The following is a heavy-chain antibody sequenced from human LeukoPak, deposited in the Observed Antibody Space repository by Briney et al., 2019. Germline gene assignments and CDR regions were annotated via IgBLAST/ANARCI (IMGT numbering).Heavy chain of an antibody. CDR1: GYTFTSYY. D-gene: IGHD1-26*01. V-gene: IGHV1-46*01. CDR2: INPSGGST. J-gene: IGHJ4*02. Sequence: ASVKVSCKASGYTFTSYYMDWVRQAPGQGLEWMGIINPSGGSTSYAQKFQGRVTMTRDTSTSTVYMELSSLRAEDTAVYYCATTNTAGASFDYWGQGTLVTVSS. CDR3: ATTNTAGASFDY.